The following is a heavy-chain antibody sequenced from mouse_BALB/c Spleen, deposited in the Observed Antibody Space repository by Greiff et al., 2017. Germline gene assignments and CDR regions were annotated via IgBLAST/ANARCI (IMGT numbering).Heavy chain of an antibody. CDR3: ARYGYAGYYYAMDY. CDR1: GYTFTSYW. CDR2: IDPSDSYT. D-gene: IGHD2-2*01. J-gene: IGHJ4*01. Sequence: QVQLQQPGAELVKPGASVKLSCKASGYTFTSYWMHWVKQRPGQGLEWIGEIDPSDSYTNYNQKFKGKATLTVDKSSSTAYMQLSSLTSEDSAVYYCARYGYAGYYYAMDYWGQGTSVTVSS. V-gene: IGHV1-69*02.